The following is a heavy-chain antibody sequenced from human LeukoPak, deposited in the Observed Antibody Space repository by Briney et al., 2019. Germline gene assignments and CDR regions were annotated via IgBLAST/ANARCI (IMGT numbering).Heavy chain of an antibody. V-gene: IGHV4-34*01. CDR3: ARRRVIMTTVTTGWFDP. J-gene: IGHJ5*02. Sequence: KSSETLSLTCAVYGGSFSGYYWSWIRQPPGKGLEWIGEINHSGSTNYNPSLKSRVTISVDTSKNQFSLKLSSVTAADTAVYYCARRRVIMTTVTTGWFDPWGQGTLVTVSS. CDR1: GGSFSGYY. D-gene: IGHD4-17*01. CDR2: INHSGST.